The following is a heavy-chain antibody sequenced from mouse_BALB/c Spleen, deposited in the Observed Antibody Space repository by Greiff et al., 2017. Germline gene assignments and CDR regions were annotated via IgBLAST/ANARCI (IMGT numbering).Heavy chain of an antibody. CDR3: AREWDYYAMDY. J-gene: IGHJ4*01. CDR1: GYSITSGYY. Sequence: EVHLVESGPGLVKPSQSLSLTCSVTGYSITSGYYWNWIRQFPGNKLEWMGYISYDGSNNYNPSLKNRISITRDTSKNQFFLKLNSVTTEDTATYYCAREWDYYAMDYWGQGTSVTVSS. V-gene: IGHV3-6*02. CDR2: ISYDGSN.